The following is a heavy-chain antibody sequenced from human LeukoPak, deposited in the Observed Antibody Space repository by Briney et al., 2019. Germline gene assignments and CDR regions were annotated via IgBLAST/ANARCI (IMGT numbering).Heavy chain of an antibody. Sequence: PGGSLRLSCAASGFNFDDYAMHWVRQAPRNGLERISVLSGDSATTFSADSVKGRFTISRDNSKNSMFLQMSSLRTEDTALYYCAKGHLAGSSYHYYGMDVWGQGTSVTVSS. J-gene: IGHJ6*02. CDR3: AKGHLAGSSYHYYGMDV. D-gene: IGHD6-19*01. CDR1: GFNFDDYA. V-gene: IGHV3-43*02. CDR2: LSGDSATT.